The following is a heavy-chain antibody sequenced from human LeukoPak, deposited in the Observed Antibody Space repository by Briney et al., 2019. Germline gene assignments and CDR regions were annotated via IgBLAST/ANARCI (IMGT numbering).Heavy chain of an antibody. CDR1: GFTFNNYA. CDR2: ISGSGGST. Sequence: PGGSLRLSCAASGFTFNNYAMSWVRQAPGRGLEWVSTISGSGGSTYYADSVKGRFTISRDNSKNTLYLQMSSLRAEDTAVYFCVRGYSFGPYGMDVWGQGTTVTVSS. CDR3: VRGYSFGPYGMDV. J-gene: IGHJ6*02. V-gene: IGHV3-23*01. D-gene: IGHD2-15*01.